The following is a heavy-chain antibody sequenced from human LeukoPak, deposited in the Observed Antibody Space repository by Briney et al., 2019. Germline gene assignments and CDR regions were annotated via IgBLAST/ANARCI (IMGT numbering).Heavy chain of an antibody. D-gene: IGHD2-15*01. J-gene: IGHJ4*02. V-gene: IGHV3-21*01. CDR3: ARDSYCSGGSCYCLFDY. CDR1: GFTFSSYS. Sequence: GGSLRLSCAASGFTFSSYSMNWVRQAPGKGLEWVSSISSSSSYIYYADSVKGRFTISRDNAKNSLYLQMNSLRAEDTAVYYCARDSYCSGGSCYCLFDYWGQGTMVTASS. CDR2: ISSSSSYI.